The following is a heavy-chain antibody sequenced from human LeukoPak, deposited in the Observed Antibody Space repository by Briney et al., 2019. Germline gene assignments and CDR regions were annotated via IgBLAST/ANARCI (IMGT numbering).Heavy chain of an antibody. V-gene: IGHV4-59*01. CDR2: IYYSGST. CDR3: ARDPTVVNYYYYGMDV. Sequence: SETLSLTCTVSGVSISNYYWSWIRQPPGKGLEWIGYIYYSGSTNYNPSLKSRVTISVDTSKNQFSLKLSSVTAADTAVYYCARDPTVVNYYYYGMDVWGQGTTVTVSS. D-gene: IGHD4-23*01. CDR1: GVSISNYY. J-gene: IGHJ6*02.